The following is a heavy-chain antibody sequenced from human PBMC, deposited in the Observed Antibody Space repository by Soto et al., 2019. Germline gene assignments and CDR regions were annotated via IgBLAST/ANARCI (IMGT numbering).Heavy chain of an antibody. CDR2: IDPSDSYT. J-gene: IGHJ6*01. V-gene: IGHV5-10-1*01. CDR1: GYSFTSYW. D-gene: IGHD2-2*01. CDR3: ARHCSSTSCYSSYYYGMDV. Sequence: ESLKISCKGSGYSFTSYWISWVRQMPGKGLEWMGRIDPSDSYTNYSPSFQGHVTISADKYISTAYLQWSSLKASDTARYYCARHCSSTSCYSSYYYGMDVWGQGTTVTVS.